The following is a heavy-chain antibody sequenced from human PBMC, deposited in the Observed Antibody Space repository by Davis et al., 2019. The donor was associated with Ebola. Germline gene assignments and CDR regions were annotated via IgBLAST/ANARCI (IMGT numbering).Heavy chain of an antibody. CDR1: GFTFSSYA. CDR2: ISGSGGST. V-gene: IGHV3-23*01. Sequence: ESLKISCAASGFTFSSYAMSWVRQAPGKGLEWVSAISGSGGSTYYADSVKGRFTISRDNSKNTLYLQMNSLRAEDTAVYYCARGSSERYCSSTSCYTRTWYYYMDVWSKGTTVTVSS. D-gene: IGHD2-2*02. J-gene: IGHJ6*03. CDR3: ARGSSERYCSSTSCYTRTWYYYMDV.